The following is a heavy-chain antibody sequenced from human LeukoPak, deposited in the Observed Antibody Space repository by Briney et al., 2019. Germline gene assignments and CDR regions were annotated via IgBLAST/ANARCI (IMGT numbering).Heavy chain of an antibody. CDR3: ASVYRGFTFDY. J-gene: IGHJ4*02. CDR2: IYHSGST. Sequence: TLSLTCTVSGGSISSGGYYWSWIRQPPGKGLEWIGYIYHSGSTYYNPSLKSRDTISVDRSKNQFSLKLSSVTAADTAVYYCASVYRGFTFDYWGQGTLVTVSS. CDR1: GGSISSGGYY. V-gene: IGHV4-30-2*01. D-gene: IGHD2-2*02.